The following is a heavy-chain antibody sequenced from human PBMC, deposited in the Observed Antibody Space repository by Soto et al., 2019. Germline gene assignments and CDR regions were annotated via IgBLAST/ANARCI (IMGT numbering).Heavy chain of an antibody. CDR2: ISYDGNNK. D-gene: IGHD4-17*01. CDR1: GFTFSTYG. CDR3: ERYMTTVTTGIDY. Sequence: QVQLVESGGGVVQPGRSLRLSCAASGFTFSTYGMHWVLQAPGKGLEWVALISYDGNNKYYGDSVKGRFTISRDNSKNILYLQMNSLRPEDTALYFCERYMTTVTTGIDYWGQGTLVTVSS. V-gene: IGHV3-33*01. J-gene: IGHJ4*02.